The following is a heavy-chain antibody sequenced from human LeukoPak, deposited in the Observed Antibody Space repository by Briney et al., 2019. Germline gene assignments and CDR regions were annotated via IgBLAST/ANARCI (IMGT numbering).Heavy chain of an antibody. CDR1: GYTFTSYY. CDR2: INPSGGST. Sequence: ASVKVSCKASGYTFTSYYMHWVRQAPGQGLEWMGIINPSGGSTSYAQKFQGRVTMTRDMSTSTVYMELSSLRSEDTAVYYCARDPSGSYPYWYFDLWGRGTLVTVSS. CDR3: ARDPSGSYPYWYFDL. J-gene: IGHJ2*01. D-gene: IGHD1-26*01. V-gene: IGHV1-46*01.